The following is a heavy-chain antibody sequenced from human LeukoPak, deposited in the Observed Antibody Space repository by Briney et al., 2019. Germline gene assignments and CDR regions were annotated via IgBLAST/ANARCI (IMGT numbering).Heavy chain of an antibody. CDR2: ISGSGGGT. V-gene: IGHV3-23*01. CDR3: AKNIVLNVYAPGY. D-gene: IGHD2-8*01. Sequence: GRSLRLSCAASGFTFSSYAMSWVRQAPGKGLEWVSTISGSGGGTYYADSVRGRFTISRDNSKNTLYLQMNSLRAEDTAVYYCAKNIVLNVYAPGYWGQGTLVTVSS. J-gene: IGHJ4*02. CDR1: GFTFSSYA.